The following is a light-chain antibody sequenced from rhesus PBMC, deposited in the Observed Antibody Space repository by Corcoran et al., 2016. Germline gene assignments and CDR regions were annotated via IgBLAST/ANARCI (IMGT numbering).Light chain of an antibody. V-gene: IGKV1-22*01. CDR3: QQYSSSPWT. J-gene: IGKJ1*01. CDR2: KAS. CDR1: QSINSW. Sequence: DIQMTQSPSSLSESFGDTVTITCRARQSINSWLHWYQQTPGKAPKLLIYKASTLQGGVPSRYRGSRSDTDFTMPISSLLAEDVATYFCQQYSSSPWTCGQGTKVGIK.